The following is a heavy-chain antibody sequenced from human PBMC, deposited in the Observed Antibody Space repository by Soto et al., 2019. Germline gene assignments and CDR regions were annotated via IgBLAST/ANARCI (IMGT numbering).Heavy chain of an antibody. D-gene: IGHD3-22*01. Sequence: GGSLRLSCAASGFTFSSYAMSWVRQAPGKGLEWVSAISGSGGSTYYADSVKGRFTISRDNSKNTLYLQMNSLRAEDTAVYYCAKAPFRYYYDSSGYSYWYFDLWGRGTLVTVS. CDR3: AKAPFRYYYDSSGYSYWYFDL. V-gene: IGHV3-23*01. J-gene: IGHJ2*01. CDR2: ISGSGGST. CDR1: GFTFSSYA.